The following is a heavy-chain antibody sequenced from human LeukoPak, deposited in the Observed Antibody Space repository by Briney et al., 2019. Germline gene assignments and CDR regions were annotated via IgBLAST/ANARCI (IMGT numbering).Heavy chain of an antibody. V-gene: IGHV1-18*01. CDR1: GYTFTSYG. CDR3: GSISYGDYSFDY. D-gene: IGHD4-17*01. J-gene: IGHJ4*02. CDR2: ISAYNGNT. Sequence: GASVKVSCKASGYTFTSYGISWVRQAPGQGLEWMGWISAYNGNTNYAQKLQGRVTMTTDTSTSTAYMELRSLRSDDTAVYYCGSISYGDYSFDYWGQGTLVTVSS.